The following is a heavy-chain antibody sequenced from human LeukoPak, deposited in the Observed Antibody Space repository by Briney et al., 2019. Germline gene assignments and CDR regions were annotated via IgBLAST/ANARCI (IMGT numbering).Heavy chain of an antibody. J-gene: IGHJ5*02. CDR2: INTSGST. CDR1: GGSITSGSYY. CDR3: ARSAPFNWFDP. Sequence: PSETLSLTCTVSGGSITSGSYYWSWIRQPAGEGLEWIGRINTSGSTNYNPSLKTRVTISVDTSKNQFSLKLSSVTAADTAVYYCARSAPFNWFDPWGHGTLVTVSS. V-gene: IGHV4-61*02.